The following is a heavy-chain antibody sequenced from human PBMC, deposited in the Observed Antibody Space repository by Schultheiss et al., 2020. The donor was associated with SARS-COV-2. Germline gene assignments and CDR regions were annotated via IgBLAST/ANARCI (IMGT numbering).Heavy chain of an antibody. CDR1: GFTFSSYA. D-gene: IGHD3-22*01. J-gene: IGHJ4*02. Sequence: GGSLRLSCAASGFTFSSYAMSWVRQAPGKGLEWVSAISGSGGSTYYADSVKGRFTISRDNSKNTLYLQMNSLRAEDTAVYYCARDPGNYYDSSGYGDYWGQGTLVTVSS. CDR2: ISGSGGST. V-gene: IGHV3-23*01. CDR3: ARDPGNYYDSSGYGDY.